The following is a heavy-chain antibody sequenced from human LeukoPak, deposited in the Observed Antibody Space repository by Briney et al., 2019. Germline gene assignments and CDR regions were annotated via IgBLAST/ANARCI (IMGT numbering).Heavy chain of an antibody. CDR1: GFTFSNYW. J-gene: IGHJ1*01. CDR3: ATYSSLNRREFQY. D-gene: IGHD3-22*01. CDR2: IKTDGSEK. Sequence: GGSLRLSCEGSGFTFSNYWMGWVRQAPGKGLQWVANIKTDGSEKYYVDSVKGRFTFSRDNAKNSLYLQMNSLRAEDTAVYYCATYSSLNRREFQYWGQGTLLTVSS. V-gene: IGHV3-7*01.